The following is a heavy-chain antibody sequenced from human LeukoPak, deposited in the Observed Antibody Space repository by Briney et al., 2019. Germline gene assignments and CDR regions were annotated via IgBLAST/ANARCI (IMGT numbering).Heavy chain of an antibody. J-gene: IGHJ6*02. V-gene: IGHV3-48*03. CDR2: ISSSGSTI. CDR1: GFTFSSYE. CDR3: ASSTGESYGMDV. Sequence: GGSLRLSCAASGFTFSSYEMNWVRQAPGKGLEWVSYISSSGSTIYYADFVQGRFTISRDNAKNSLYLQMNSLRAEDTAVYYCASSTGESYGMDVWGQGTTVTVSS. D-gene: IGHD1-26*01.